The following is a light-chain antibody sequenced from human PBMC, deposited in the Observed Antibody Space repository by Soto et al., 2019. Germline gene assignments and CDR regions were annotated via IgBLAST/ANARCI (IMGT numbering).Light chain of an antibody. J-gene: IGLJ1*01. Sequence: QSLLRQPPSVSAAPGQRVTISCSGSSSNIWNGYLAWYQQLPGTAPKLVIYYNNKRPSGIPDRISGSKSGTSATLGITGLQTGDEADYYCGKWDNLLGAYVFGLGTKVT. CDR2: YNN. CDR1: SSNIWNGY. V-gene: IGLV1-51*01. CDR3: GKWDNLLGAYV.